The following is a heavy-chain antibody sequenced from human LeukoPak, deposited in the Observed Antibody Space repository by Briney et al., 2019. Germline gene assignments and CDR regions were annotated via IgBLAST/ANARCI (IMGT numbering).Heavy chain of an antibody. CDR2: IYYSGST. CDR3: ARHECKHCGGSYYFDY. CDR1: GGSISSSSYY. D-gene: IGHD2-15*01. Sequence: SETLSLTCTVAGGSISSSSYYWGWIRQPPGKGLEWIGSIYYSGSTYYNPSLKSRVTISVDTSKNQFSLKLSSVTAADTAVYYCARHECKHCGGSYYFDYWGQGTLVTVSS. V-gene: IGHV4-39*01. J-gene: IGHJ4*02.